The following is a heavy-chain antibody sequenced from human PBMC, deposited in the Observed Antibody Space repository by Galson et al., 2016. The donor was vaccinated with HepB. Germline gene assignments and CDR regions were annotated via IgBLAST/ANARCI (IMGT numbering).Heavy chain of an antibody. V-gene: IGHV3-7*02. D-gene: IGHD6-13*01. J-gene: IGHJ4*02. CDR2: INQDGSEK. Sequence: SLRLSCAASGFSFSDYWMTWVRQAPGKGLEWVANINQDGSEKYYVDSVKGRFTISRDNAKNSLYLQMNSLRAEDTAIYYCVSRRHIAADGVDWGQGILVTVS. CDR1: GFSFSDYW. CDR3: VSRRHIAADGVD.